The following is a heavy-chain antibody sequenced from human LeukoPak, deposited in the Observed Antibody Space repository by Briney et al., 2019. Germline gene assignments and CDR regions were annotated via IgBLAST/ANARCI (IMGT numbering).Heavy chain of an antibody. CDR3: AQLRGYFDL. D-gene: IGHD5-24*01. J-gene: IGHJ2*01. CDR1: GGSFSGYY. CDR2: INHSGST. V-gene: IGHV4-34*01. Sequence: SETLSLTCAVYGGSFSGYYWSWIRQPPGKGLEWIGEINHSGSTNHNPSLKSRVTISVDTSKNQFSLKLSSVTAADTAVYYCAQLRGYFDLWGRGTLVTVSS.